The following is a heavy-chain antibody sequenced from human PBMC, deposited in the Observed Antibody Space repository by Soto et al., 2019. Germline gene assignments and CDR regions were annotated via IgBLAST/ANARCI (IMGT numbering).Heavy chain of an antibody. CDR1: GFSLSTYGVG. D-gene: IGHD2-8*01. Sequence: QITLKESGPTLVKPTQTLTLTCTFSGFSLSTYGVGVGWIRQPPGQALEWLALIYWDDDKRYRPSLKRRLTITKXXSXNXXVLRRTDMAPVDTATYYWAHRANGFLPYYDYGMDVWGQGTTVTVSS. V-gene: IGHV2-5*02. J-gene: IGHJ6*02. CDR2: IYWDDDK. CDR3: AHRANGFLPYYDYGMDV.